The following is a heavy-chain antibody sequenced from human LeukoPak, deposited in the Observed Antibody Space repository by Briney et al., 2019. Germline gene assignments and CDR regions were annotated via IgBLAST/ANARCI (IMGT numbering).Heavy chain of an antibody. CDR2: ISSSSSYI. CDR1: GFTFSSYS. CDR3: ARDSYYYDSSGYYSY. Sequence: GGSLRLSCAASGFTFSSYSMNWVRQAPGKGLEWVSSISSSSSYIYYADSVKGRFTISRDNSKNTLYLQMNSLRAEDTAVYYCARDSYYYDSSGYYSYWGQGTLVTVSS. J-gene: IGHJ4*02. V-gene: IGHV3-21*01. D-gene: IGHD3-22*01.